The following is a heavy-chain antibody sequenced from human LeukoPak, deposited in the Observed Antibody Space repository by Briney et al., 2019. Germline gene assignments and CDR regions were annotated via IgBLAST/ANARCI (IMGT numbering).Heavy chain of an antibody. D-gene: IGHD6-19*01. J-gene: IGHJ3*02. V-gene: IGHV4-39*01. Sequence: SETLSLTCTVSGGSISSSSYYWGWIRQPPGKGLEWIGSIYYSGSTYYNPSLKSRVTISVDTSKNQFSLKLSSVTAADTAVYYCARHVAVAGTDAFDIWGQGTKVNGSS. CDR3: ARHVAVAGTDAFDI. CDR2: IYYSGST. CDR1: GGSISSSSYY.